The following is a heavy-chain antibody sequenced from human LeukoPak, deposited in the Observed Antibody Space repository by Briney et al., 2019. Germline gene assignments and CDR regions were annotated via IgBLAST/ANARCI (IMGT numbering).Heavy chain of an antibody. CDR2: ISGSGGST. D-gene: IGHD3-3*01. CDR1: GFTFSSYA. CDR3: ATFRGITIFGVVPPYYFDY. Sequence: GGSLRLSCAASGFTFSSYAMSWVRQAPGQGLEWVSAISGSGGSTYYADSVKGRFTISRDNSKNTLYLQMNSLRAEDTAVYYCATFRGITIFGVVPPYYFDYWGQGTLVTVSS. V-gene: IGHV3-23*01. J-gene: IGHJ4*02.